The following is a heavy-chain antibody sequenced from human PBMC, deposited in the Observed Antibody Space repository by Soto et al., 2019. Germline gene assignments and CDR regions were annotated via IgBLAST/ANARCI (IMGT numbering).Heavy chain of an antibody. D-gene: IGHD2-21*01. CDR2: IDWDDDK. CDR1: GFSLSTSGMC. CDR3: ARDSVALYYYYYGMDV. J-gene: IGHJ6*02. Sequence: SGPTLVNPTQTLTLTCTFSGFSLSTSGMCVSWIRQPPGKALEWLARIDWDDDKYYSTSLKTRLTISKDTSKNQVVLTMTNMDPVDTATYYCARDSVALYYYYYGMDVWGQGTAVTVSS. V-gene: IGHV2-70*11.